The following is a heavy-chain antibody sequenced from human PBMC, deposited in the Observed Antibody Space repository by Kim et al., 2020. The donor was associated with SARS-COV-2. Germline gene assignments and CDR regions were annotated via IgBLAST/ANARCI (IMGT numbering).Heavy chain of an antibody. V-gene: IGHV7-4-1*02. D-gene: IGHD3-10*02. CDR3: SRQDPPTDPRRYYVYCNGM. CDR2: INTKTGSP. Sequence: ASVKVSCKASGYNFTNYFMNWVRQAPGQGLEGMGRINTKTGSPTYAQGFPGRFVFSLDTSVSTTYLQISSLEAEDTAVYYCSRQDPPTDPRRYYVYCNGM. CDR1: GYNFTNYF. J-gene: IGHJ6*01.